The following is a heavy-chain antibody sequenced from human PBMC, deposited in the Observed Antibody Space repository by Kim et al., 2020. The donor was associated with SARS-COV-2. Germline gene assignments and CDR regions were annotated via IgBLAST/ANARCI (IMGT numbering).Heavy chain of an antibody. CDR1: GYHFTSYW. D-gene: IGHD6-6*01. CDR2: IFPGDSDT. J-gene: IGHJ6*02. V-gene: IGHV5-51*01. Sequence: GESLKISCKGSGYHFTSYWIAWVRQMPGKGLEWMGLIFPGDSDTRYSPSFQGQVTISADSSINTAYLQWSSLKASDTAMYYCARRTSSWQVDVWGQGTTVTVSS. CDR3: ARRTSSWQVDV.